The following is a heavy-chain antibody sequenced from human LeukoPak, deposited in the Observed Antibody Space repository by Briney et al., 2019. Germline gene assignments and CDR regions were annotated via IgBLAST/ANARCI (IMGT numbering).Heavy chain of an antibody. V-gene: IGHV4-39*02. J-gene: IGHJ4*02. CDR3: AREAYGSGSYLY. D-gene: IGHD3-10*01. Sequence: SETLSLTCAVPGGSISSNSYYWGWIRQPPGKGLEWIGSIYYSGSTYYNPSLKSRVTISVDTSKNQFSLKLSSVTAADTAVYYCAREAYGSGSYLYWGQGTLVTVSS. CDR2: IYYSGST. CDR1: GGSISSNSYY.